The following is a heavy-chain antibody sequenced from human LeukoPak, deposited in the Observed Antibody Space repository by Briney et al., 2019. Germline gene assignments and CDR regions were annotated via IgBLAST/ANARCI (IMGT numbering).Heavy chain of an antibody. CDR2: INVDGSSI. CDR3: IRIKWDLTYFDY. J-gene: IGHJ4*02. CDR1: GFTLNNYW. D-gene: IGHD1-26*01. V-gene: IGHV3-74*01. Sequence: GGSLRLSCAASGFTLNNYWMHWVRQAPGKGLVWVSRINVDGSSISYADSVKGRFTISRDNARNTLYLQMNSLRAEDTAVYYCIRIKWDLTYFDYWGQGTLVTASS.